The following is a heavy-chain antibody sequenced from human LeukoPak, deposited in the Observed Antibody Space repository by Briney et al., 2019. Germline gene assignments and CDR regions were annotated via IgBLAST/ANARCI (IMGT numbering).Heavy chain of an antibody. CDR2: ISGSGGST. D-gene: IGHD3-10*01. J-gene: IGHJ6*02. V-gene: IGHV3-23*01. CDR3: AKDQGYYGSGSYWSLHYYYYYGMDV. Sequence: GGSLRLSCAASGFTFSSYAMSWVRQAPGKGLEWVSAISGSGGSTYYAYSVKGRFTISRDNSKNTLYLQMNSLRAEDTAVYYCAKDQGYYGSGSYWSLHYYYYYGMDVWGQGTTVTVSS. CDR1: GFTFSSYA.